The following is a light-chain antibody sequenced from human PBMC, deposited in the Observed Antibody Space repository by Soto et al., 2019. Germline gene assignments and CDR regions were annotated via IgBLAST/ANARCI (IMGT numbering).Light chain of an antibody. CDR3: TSYTTRSPLDV. CDR2: EVS. CDR1: SSDVGGYNY. V-gene: IGLV2-14*01. J-gene: IGLJ1*01. Sequence: QSALTQPASVSGSPGQSITISCTGTSSDVGGYNYVSWYQQHPGKAPKLVIYEVSNRPLGVSNRLSGSKSGNTASLTISWVQAEDEADYYCTSYTTRSPLDVSGTGTKVTVL.